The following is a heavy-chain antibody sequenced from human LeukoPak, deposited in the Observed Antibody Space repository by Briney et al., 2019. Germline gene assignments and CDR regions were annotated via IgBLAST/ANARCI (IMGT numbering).Heavy chain of an antibody. CDR1: GFTFSSYS. V-gene: IGHV3-21*01. J-gene: IGHJ4*02. D-gene: IGHD3-16*02. CDR2: ISSSSSYI. Sequence: GGSLRLSYAASGFTFSSYSMNWVRQAPGKGLKWVSSISSSSSYIYYADSVKGRFTISRDNAKNSLYLQMNSLRAEDTAVYYCARETSYDYVWGSYRFFLDYWGQGTLVTVSS. CDR3: ARETSYDYVWGSYRFFLDY.